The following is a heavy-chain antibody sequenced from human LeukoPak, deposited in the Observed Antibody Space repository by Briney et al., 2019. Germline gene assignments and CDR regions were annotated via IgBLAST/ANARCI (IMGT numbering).Heavy chain of an antibody. V-gene: IGHV4-39*02. CDR1: GGSISSDHYH. Sequence: SETLSLTCTVSGGSISSDHYHWAWIRQPPGKGLEWIGTIYYSGTIYYNPSLKSRVTISVDMSKNQFSLKLSSVTAADTAVYYCAKEGTVRWFDPWGQGTLVTVSS. J-gene: IGHJ5*02. CDR2: IYYSGTI. D-gene: IGHD1-14*01. CDR3: AKEGTVRWFDP.